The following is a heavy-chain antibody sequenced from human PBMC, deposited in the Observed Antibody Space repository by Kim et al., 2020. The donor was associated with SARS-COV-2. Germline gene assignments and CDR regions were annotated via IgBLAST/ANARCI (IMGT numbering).Heavy chain of an antibody. V-gene: IGHV3-53*01. D-gene: IGHD3-9*01. J-gene: IGHJ4*02. CDR3: ARGGLTGYNYFDS. Sequence: TDSVKAPYTIYRDNSKNTLFLQMNSLRAEDTAVYYCARGGLTGYNYFDSWGQGTLVTVSS.